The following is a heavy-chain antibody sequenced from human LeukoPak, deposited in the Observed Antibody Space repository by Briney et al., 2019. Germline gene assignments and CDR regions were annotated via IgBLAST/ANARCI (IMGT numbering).Heavy chain of an antibody. J-gene: IGHJ6*02. CDR1: GFTFSSYA. D-gene: IGHD5/OR15-5a*01. Sequence: GGSLRLSCAASGFTFSSYAMSWVRQAPGKGLEWVSAISGNGGSTYYADSVKGRFTISRDNSKNTLYLQMNSLRAEDTAVYYCAKAMSYYYYYYGMDVWGQGTTVTVSS. V-gene: IGHV3-23*01. CDR3: AKAMSYYYYYYGMDV. CDR2: ISGNGGST.